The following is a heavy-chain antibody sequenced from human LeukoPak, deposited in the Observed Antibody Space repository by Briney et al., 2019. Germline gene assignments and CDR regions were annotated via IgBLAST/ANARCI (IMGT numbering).Heavy chain of an antibody. CDR3: AKDLVRGYSYGNFDY. CDR1: GFTFSSYA. D-gene: IGHD5-18*01. Sequence: GGSLRLSCAASGFTFSSYAMHWVRQAPGKGLEWVAVISYDGSNKYYADSVKGRFTIYRDNSKNTLYLQMNSLRAEDTAVYYCAKDLVRGYSYGNFDYWGQGTLVTVSS. CDR2: ISYDGSNK. J-gene: IGHJ4*02. V-gene: IGHV3-30*04.